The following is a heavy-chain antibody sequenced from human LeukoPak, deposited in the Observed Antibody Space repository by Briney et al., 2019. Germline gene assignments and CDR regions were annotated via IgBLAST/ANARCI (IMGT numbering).Heavy chain of an antibody. J-gene: IGHJ4*02. CDR2: ISGSGGST. D-gene: IGHD1-26*01. V-gene: IGHV3-23*01. CDR3: AKDREGATPYYFDY. CDR1: GFTFSSYE. Sequence: GGPLRLSCAASGFTFSSYEMNWVRQAPGKGLEWVSAISGSGGSTYYADSVKGRFTISRDNSKNTLYLQMNSLRAEDTAVYYCAKDREGATPYYFDYWGQGTLVTVSS.